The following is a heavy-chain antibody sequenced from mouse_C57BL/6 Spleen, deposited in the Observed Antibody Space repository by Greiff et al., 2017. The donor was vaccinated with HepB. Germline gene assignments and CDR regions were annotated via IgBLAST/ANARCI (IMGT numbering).Heavy chain of an antibody. CDR1: GYTFTDYE. V-gene: IGHV1-15*01. D-gene: IGHD3-1*01. CDR3: TRRANYAMDY. Sequence: VKLMESGAELVRPGASVTLSCKASGYTFTDYEMHWVKQTPVHGLEWIGAIDPETGGTAYNQKFKGKAILTADKSSSTAYMELRSLTSEDSAVYYCTRRANYAMDYWGQGTSVTVSS. J-gene: IGHJ4*01. CDR2: IDPETGGT.